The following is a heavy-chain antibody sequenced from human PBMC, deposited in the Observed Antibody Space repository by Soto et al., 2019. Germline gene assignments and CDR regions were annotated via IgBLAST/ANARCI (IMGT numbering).Heavy chain of an antibody. Sequence: KQSQTLSLTCAISGDSVSSNSAAWNWIRQSPSRGLEWLGRTYYRSKWYNDYAVSVKSRITINPDTSKNQFSLQLNSVTPEDTAVYYCAKSVSGWLYSSGYYYYGMDVWGQGTTVTVSS. CDR3: AKSVSGWLYSSGYYYYGMDV. D-gene: IGHD6-19*01. V-gene: IGHV6-1*01. J-gene: IGHJ6*02. CDR2: TYYRSKWYN. CDR1: GDSVSSNSAA.